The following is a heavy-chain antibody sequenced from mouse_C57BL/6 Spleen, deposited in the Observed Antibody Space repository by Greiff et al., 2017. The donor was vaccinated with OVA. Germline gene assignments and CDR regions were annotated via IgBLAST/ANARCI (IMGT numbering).Heavy chain of an antibody. CDR2: ISYDGSN. J-gene: IGHJ3*01. V-gene: IGHV3-6*01. D-gene: IGHD2-4*01. CDR3: AREGDYAWFAY. CDR1: GYSIPSGYY. Sequence: LQESGPGLVKPSQSLSLPCSVTGYSIPSGYYWTWIRHFPGTKLEWMGYISYDGSNNYNPSLKNRISITRDTSKNQCFLKLNSVTTEDTATYYCAREGDYAWFAYWGQGTLVTVSA.